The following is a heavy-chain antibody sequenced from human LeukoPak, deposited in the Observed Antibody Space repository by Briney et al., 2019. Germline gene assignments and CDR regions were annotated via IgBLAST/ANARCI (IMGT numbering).Heavy chain of an antibody. Sequence: SETLSLTCTVSGGSINNSPYYWAWIRQPPGRGLEWIGSISDRGDTYHNPSLKSRVTISVDTSKNQFSLSVISVTAADTAVYYCARWEGGSYYDFDYWGQGTLVTVSS. CDR3: ARWEGGSYYDFDY. CDR1: GGSINNSPYY. V-gene: IGHV4-39*01. D-gene: IGHD1-26*01. J-gene: IGHJ4*02. CDR2: ISDRGDT.